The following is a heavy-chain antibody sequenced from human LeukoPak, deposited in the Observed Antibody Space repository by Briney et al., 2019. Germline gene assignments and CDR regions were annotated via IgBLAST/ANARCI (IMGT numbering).Heavy chain of an antibody. J-gene: IGHJ4*02. CDR2: IYYSGST. CDR3: ARAGNWNYPFDY. D-gene: IGHD1-7*01. V-gene: IGHV4-59*11. Sequence: SETLSLTCTVSGGSISSHYWSWIRQPPGKGLEWIGYIYYSGSTNYNPSLKSRVTISVDTSKNQSSLKLSSVTAADTAVYYCARAGNWNYPFDYWGQGTLVTVSS. CDR1: GGSISSHY.